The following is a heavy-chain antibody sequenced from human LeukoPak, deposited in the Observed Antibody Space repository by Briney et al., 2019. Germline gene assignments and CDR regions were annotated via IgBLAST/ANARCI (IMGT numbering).Heavy chain of an antibody. J-gene: IGHJ4*02. CDR2: LHYSGST. Sequence: KASETLSLTCTVSCGSISSSGHYWGWIRQPPGKGLEWIGSLHYSGSTYHNPSLKSRITISADTSNNQFSLKLSSVAAADTAVYYCARHRDGYNRPLDYWGQGTLVTVSS. V-gene: IGHV4-39*01. D-gene: IGHD5-24*01. CDR1: CGSISSSGHY. CDR3: ARHRDGYNRPLDY.